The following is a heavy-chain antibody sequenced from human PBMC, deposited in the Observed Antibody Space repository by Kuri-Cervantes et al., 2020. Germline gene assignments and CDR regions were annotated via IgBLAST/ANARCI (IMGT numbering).Heavy chain of an antibody. CDR1: GFTFSSYG. V-gene: IGHV3-23*01. J-gene: IGHJ4*02. CDR2: IYYSGTNT. D-gene: IGHD4-17*01. CDR3: ARDATAEQGTNDYGDYGNFDY. Sequence: GGSLRLSCVASGFTFSSYGMAWVRQAPERRLEWVSGIYYSGTNTYYAESVKGRFTISRDQSKNTLYLQMNSLRAEDTAVYYCARDATAEQGTNDYGDYGNFDYWGQGTLVTVSS.